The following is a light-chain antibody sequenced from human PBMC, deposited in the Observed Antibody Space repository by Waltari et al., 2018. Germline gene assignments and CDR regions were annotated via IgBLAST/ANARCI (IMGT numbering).Light chain of an antibody. J-gene: IGKJ2*03. V-gene: IGKV3-15*01. CDR3: QQYNNWPQS. CDR1: QSVSSN. Sequence: EILITHSPATLSVSPGERATLSCRASQSVSSNLALYQQKPGQAPRLLIYGASTRANGIPARFSGSGSGTEFTYTISSLESEDFAVYYCQQYNNWPQSFGQGTKLEIK. CDR2: GAS.